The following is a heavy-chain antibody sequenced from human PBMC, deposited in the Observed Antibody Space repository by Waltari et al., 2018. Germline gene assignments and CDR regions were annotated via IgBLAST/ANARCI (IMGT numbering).Heavy chain of an antibody. CDR2: ISYSGST. Sequence: QLQLQESGPGLVKPSETLSLTCTVSGGSISRESYYWGWIRQPPGKGLEWIGMISYSGSTYYNPALKSRVTISVDTSKNQFSLKLSSVTAADTAVYYCARLSYHIVTGYGWFDPWGLGTLVTVSS. D-gene: IGHD3-9*01. CDR1: GGSISRESYY. CDR3: ARLSYHIVTGYGWFDP. J-gene: IGHJ5*02. V-gene: IGHV4-39*01.